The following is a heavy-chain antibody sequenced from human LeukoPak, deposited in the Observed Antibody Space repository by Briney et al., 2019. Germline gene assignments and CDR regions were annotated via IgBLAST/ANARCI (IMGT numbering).Heavy chain of an antibody. D-gene: IGHD5-18*01. V-gene: IGHV5-51*01. CDR3: ASRVDTAMGDY. CDR1: GXXXXXXX. CDR2: XYPGDSXT. Sequence: GEXLKISCKXXGXXXXXXXXXWXXXXXXXXLXWXGIXYPGDSXTRYSPSXQXQVTISADKSISTAYLQWSSLKXSDTAMYYCASRVDTAMGDYWGQGTLVTVSS. J-gene: IGHJ4*02.